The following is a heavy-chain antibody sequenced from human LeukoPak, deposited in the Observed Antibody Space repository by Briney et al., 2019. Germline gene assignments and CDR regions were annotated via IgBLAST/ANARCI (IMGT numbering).Heavy chain of an antibody. J-gene: IGHJ4*02. Sequence: ASVKVSCKASGYTFTSYGISWVRQAPGQGLEWMGWISAYNGNTNYAQKLQGRVTMTTDTSTSTAYMELRSLRSDDTAVYYCARDRGYDSSGYSRDYWGQGTLVTVSS. V-gene: IGHV1-18*01. CDR2: ISAYNGNT. D-gene: IGHD3-22*01. CDR3: ARDRGYDSSGYSRDY. CDR1: GYTFTSYG.